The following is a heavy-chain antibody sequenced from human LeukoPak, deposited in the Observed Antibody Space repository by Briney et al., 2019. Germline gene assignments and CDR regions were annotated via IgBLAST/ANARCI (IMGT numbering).Heavy chain of an antibody. D-gene: IGHD3-3*01. CDR2: INHSGST. Sequence: PSETLSLTCAVYGGSFSGYYWSWIRQPPGKGLEWIGEINHSGSTNHNPSLKSRVTISVDTSKNQFSLKLSSVTAADTAVYYCARGDRDYDFWSGYSVLTWFDPWGQGTLVTVSS. V-gene: IGHV4-34*01. CDR1: GGSFSGYY. CDR3: ARGDRDYDFWSGYSVLTWFDP. J-gene: IGHJ5*02.